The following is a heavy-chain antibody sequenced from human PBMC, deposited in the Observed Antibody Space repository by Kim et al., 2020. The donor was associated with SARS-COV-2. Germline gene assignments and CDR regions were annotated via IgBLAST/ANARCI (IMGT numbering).Heavy chain of an antibody. D-gene: IGHD5-18*01. CDR1: GYTFTSYA. CDR2: INTNTGNP. V-gene: IGHV7-4-1*02. CDR3: AREKYSYGLNWFDP. J-gene: IGHJ5*02. Sequence: ASVKVSCKASGYTFTSYAMNWLRQAPGQGLAWMGWINTNTGNPTYAQGFTGRFVFSLDTSVSTAYLQISSLKAEDTAVYYCAREKYSYGLNWFDPWGQGTLVTVSS.